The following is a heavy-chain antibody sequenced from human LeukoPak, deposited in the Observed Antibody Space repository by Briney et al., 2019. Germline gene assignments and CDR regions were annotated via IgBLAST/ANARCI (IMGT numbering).Heavy chain of an antibody. D-gene: IGHD2-2*01. V-gene: IGHV3-21*01. J-gene: IGHJ4*02. CDR1: GFTVSSKY. CDR2: ISSSKTYI. Sequence: GGSLRLSCVASGFTVSSKYMTWVRQAPGRGLEWVSSISSSKTYIYYRDSVKGRFTISRDNAKNSLFLQMNSLRVEDTAVYFCARGYCSGTSCYMFDSWGQGTRVIVPS. CDR3: ARGYCSGTSCYMFDS.